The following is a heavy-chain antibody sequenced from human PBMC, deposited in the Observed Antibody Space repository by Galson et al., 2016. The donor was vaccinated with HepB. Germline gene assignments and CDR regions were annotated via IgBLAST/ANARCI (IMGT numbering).Heavy chain of an antibody. Sequence: SVKVSCKASGYTFTGYYMHWVRQAPGQGLEWVGWINPDPGGTSYAQKFQGRVTMTRDTSSRTAYMDLRRLRSDDTAVYYCARDELLWFGELRYWGQGTLVTVSS. D-gene: IGHD3-10*01. CDR1: GYTFTGYY. J-gene: IGHJ4*02. CDR3: ARDELLWFGELRY. CDR2: INPDPGGT. V-gene: IGHV1-2*02.